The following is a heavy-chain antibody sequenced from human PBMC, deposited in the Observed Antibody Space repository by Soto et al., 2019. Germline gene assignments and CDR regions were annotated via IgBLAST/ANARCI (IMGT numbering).Heavy chain of an antibody. CDR3: ARVEYSGSYYFDY. CDR2: TRNKANSYTT. D-gene: IGHD1-26*01. J-gene: IGHJ4*02. V-gene: IGHV3-72*01. CDR1: GFTFSDHY. Sequence: EVQLVESGGGLVQPGGSLRLSCAASGFTFSDHYMDWVGQAPGKGLEWVGRTRNKANSYTTEYAASVKGRFTISRDDSKKSLYLKMNSLKTEDTAVYYCARVEYSGSYYFDYWGQGTLVTVYS.